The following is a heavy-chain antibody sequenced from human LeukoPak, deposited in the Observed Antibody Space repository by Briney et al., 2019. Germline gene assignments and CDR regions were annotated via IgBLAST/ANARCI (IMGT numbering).Heavy chain of an antibody. CDR2: IYYSGST. J-gene: IGHJ4*02. CDR3: AREENSSFDY. CDR1: GGSISSYY. D-gene: IGHD4-23*01. V-gene: IGHV4-59*01. Sequence: PETLSLTCTVSGGSISSYYWSWIRQPPGKGLEWIGYIYYSGSTNYNPSLKSRVTISVDTSKNQFSLKLSSVTAADTAVYYCAREENSSFDYWGQGTLVTVSS.